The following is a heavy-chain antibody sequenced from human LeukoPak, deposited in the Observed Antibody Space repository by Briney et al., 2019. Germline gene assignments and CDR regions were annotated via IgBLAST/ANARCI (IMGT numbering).Heavy chain of an antibody. CDR2: VYSGGST. D-gene: IGHD1-26*01. Sequence: GGSLRLSCAASGFTVSSNYMSWVRQAPGKGLEWVSVVYSGGSTYYADSVKGRFTISRDTSKNTLYLQMNSLRAEDTAVYYCAGGSLRERFDYWGQGTLVTVSS. CDR1: GFTVSSNY. V-gene: IGHV3-53*01. CDR3: AGGSLRERFDY. J-gene: IGHJ4*02.